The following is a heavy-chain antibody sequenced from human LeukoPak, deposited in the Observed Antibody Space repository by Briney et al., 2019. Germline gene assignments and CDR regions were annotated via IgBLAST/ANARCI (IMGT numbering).Heavy chain of an antibody. D-gene: IGHD3-10*01. J-gene: IGHJ4*02. Sequence: PGGSLRLSCAASGFTFSSYGMHWVRQAPGKGLEWVAFIRYDGSNKYYADSVKGRFTISRDNSKNTLYLQMNSLRAEDTAVYYCASKWFGELLSDHWGQGTLVTVSS. V-gene: IGHV3-30*02. CDR1: GFTFSSYG. CDR3: ASKWFGELLSDH. CDR2: IRYDGSNK.